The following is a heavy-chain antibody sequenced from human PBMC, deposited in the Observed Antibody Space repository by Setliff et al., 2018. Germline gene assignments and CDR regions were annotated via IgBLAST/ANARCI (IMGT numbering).Heavy chain of an antibody. CDR2: ISAYNGNT. D-gene: IGHD6-13*01. V-gene: IGHV1-18*01. CDR3: ARAGDAAAGRKGVFEY. Sequence: RASVKVSCKASGYTFTSYGISWVRQAPGQGLEWMGWISAYNGNTNYAQKFQGRVTMTRDTSTGTVYMELTSLKSEDTAVYYCARAGDAAAGRKGVFEYWGQGSLVTVSS. J-gene: IGHJ4*02. CDR1: GYTFTSYG.